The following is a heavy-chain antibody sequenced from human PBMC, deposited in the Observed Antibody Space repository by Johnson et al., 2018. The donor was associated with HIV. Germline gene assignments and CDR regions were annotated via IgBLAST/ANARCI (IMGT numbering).Heavy chain of an antibody. CDR1: GLSFSSYG. CDR3: ATSTASDALDI. D-gene: IGHD1-1*01. V-gene: IGHV3-33*01. CDR2: IWSDGSNK. J-gene: IGHJ3*02. Sequence: QVQLVESGGGVVQPGRSVRLSCAASGLSFSSYGMEWVRQAPGKGLAWVAVIWSDGSNKHYADSVKGRFTISRDNSKNTLYLQMNSLRAEDTAVYYCATSTASDALDIWGQGTMVTVS.